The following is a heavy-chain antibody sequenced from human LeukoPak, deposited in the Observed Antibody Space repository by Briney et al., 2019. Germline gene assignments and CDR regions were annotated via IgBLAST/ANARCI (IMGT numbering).Heavy chain of an antibody. CDR3: ARDPPAAPGPDY. Sequence: PSETLSLTCTVSGGSVTSYYWSWIRQPPGKGLEWIGYISYSGTTNYNPSLKGRVTISVDTSKNQFSLKLTSVTAADTAIYYCARDPPAAPGPDYGAQGPLVTVS. V-gene: IGHV4-59*02. CDR2: ISYSGTT. J-gene: IGHJ4*02. CDR1: GGSVTSYY. D-gene: IGHD6-25*01.